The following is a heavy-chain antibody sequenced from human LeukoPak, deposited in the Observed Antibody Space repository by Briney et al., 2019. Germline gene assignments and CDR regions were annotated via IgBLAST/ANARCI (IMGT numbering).Heavy chain of an antibody. CDR1: GGSISSYY. CDR3: AGPTRLPDL. CDR2: INYSGST. Sequence: SEPLSLTFTVSGGSISSYYWSWIRQPPGKGLEWIGYINYSGSTNYNPSLKSRLTMAIDTSNNQFSLKLSSVTAADTAVYYCAGPTRLPDLWGRGTLVTVSS. D-gene: IGHD4-11*01. J-gene: IGHJ2*01. V-gene: IGHV4-59*01.